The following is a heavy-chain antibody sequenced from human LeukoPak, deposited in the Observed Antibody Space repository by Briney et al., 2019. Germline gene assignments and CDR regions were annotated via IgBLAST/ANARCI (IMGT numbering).Heavy chain of an antibody. CDR2: IYTSGST. J-gene: IGHJ4*02. CDR1: GGSISSYY. V-gene: IGHV4-59*10. Sequence: SETLSLTCAVYGGSISSYYWSWIRQPAGKGLEWLGRIYTSGSTNYNPSLKSRVTMSVDTSKNQFSLKLSSVTAADTAVYYCARGSLQPGDLSRYLDYWGQGTLVTVSS. D-gene: IGHD3-10*01. CDR3: ARGSLQPGDLSRYLDY.